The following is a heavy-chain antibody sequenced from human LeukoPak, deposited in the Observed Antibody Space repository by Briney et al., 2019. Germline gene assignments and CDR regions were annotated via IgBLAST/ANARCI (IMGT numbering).Heavy chain of an antibody. Sequence: GGSLRLSCAASGFTFDDYAMHWVRQAPGKGLEWVSGVTWNSDTLGYADSVMGRFTISRDNAKNSLYLQMNNLRAEDTALYYCTKDISAGATPYYFDYWGQGTLVTVSS. V-gene: IGHV3-9*01. J-gene: IGHJ4*02. CDR1: GFTFDDYA. CDR3: TKDISAGATPYYFDY. D-gene: IGHD1-26*01. CDR2: VTWNSDTL.